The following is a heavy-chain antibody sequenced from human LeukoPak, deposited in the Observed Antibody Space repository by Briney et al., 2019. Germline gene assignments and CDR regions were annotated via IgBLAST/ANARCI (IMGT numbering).Heavy chain of an antibody. D-gene: IGHD2-2*01. V-gene: IGHV5-51*01. J-gene: IGHJ5*02. Sequence: GESLKISCKGSGYSFTSYWIGWVRQMPGKGLEWVGIIYPGDSDTRYSPSSHGQVTISADKSISTAYLQWSSLKASDTAMYYCARGVVPAAIQNWFDPWGQGTLVTVSS. CDR3: ARGVVPAAIQNWFDP. CDR1: GYSFTSYW. CDR2: IYPGDSDT.